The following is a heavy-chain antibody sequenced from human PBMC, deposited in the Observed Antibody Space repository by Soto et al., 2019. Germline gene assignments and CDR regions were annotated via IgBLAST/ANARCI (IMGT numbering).Heavy chain of an antibody. CDR1: GGTFSSYT. Sequence: SVKVSCKASGGTFSSYTISWVRQAPGQGLEWMGRIIPILGIANYAQKFQGRVTITADKSTSTAYMELSSLRSEDTAVYYCAKDVYCGGDCYMLDYWGQGTLVTVSS. V-gene: IGHV1-69*04. CDR3: AKDVYCGGDCYMLDY. J-gene: IGHJ4*02. CDR2: IIPILGIA. D-gene: IGHD2-21*02.